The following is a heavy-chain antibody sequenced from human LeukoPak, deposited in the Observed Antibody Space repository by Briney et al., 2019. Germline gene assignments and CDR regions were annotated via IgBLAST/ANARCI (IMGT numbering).Heavy chain of an antibody. CDR1: GFTFSSYG. CDR3: AKDSPGYSYGPLDL. CDR2: IRYDGSNK. Sequence: GGSLRLSCAASGFTFSSYGMHWVRQAPGKGLEWVAFIRYDGSNKYYADSVKGRFTISRDNAKNSLYLQMNSLRAEDMALYYCAKDSPGYSYGPLDLWGRGTLVTVSS. V-gene: IGHV3-30*02. D-gene: IGHD5-18*01. J-gene: IGHJ2*01.